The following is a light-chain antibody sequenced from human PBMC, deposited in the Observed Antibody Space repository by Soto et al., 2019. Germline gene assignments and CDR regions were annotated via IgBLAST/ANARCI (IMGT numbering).Light chain of an antibody. J-gene: IGLJ3*02. CDR2: VEGSGSY. CDR1: SGHSSYS. CDR3: ETWDSNTRV. V-gene: IGLV4-60*02. Sequence: QLVLTQSSSASASLGSSLKLTCTLSSGHSSYSIAWHQQQPGKAPRYLMEVEGSGSYNKESGVPDRFSGSSSGTDRYLTISNLQFEDEADYYCETWDSNTRVFGGGTKVTVL.